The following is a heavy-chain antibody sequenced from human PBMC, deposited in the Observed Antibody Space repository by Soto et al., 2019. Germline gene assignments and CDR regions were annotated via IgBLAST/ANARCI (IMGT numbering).Heavy chain of an antibody. V-gene: IGHV4-31*03. J-gene: IGHJ1*01. CDR1: GGSISSGGYY. D-gene: IGHD3-10*01. Sequence: QVQLQESGPGLVKASQTLSLTCNVSGGSISSGGYYWTWIRQHPGKGLEWIGNIHHSGSTFYNPSLHSRVLISVDTATNPFSLKLSSLTAADTAVYFCVRGVLSWGQGTLVTVSS. CDR2: IHHSGST. CDR3: VRGVLS.